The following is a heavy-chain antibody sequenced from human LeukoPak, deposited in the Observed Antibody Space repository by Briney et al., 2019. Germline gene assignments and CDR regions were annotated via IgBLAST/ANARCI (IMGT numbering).Heavy chain of an antibody. CDR1: GYTFTGYY. J-gene: IGHJ4*02. CDR3: ARRSYSGYDLGFDY. CDR2: INPNNGGT. D-gene: IGHD5-12*01. Sequence: GASVKVSCKASGYTFTGYYMHWVRQAPGQGLEWMGWINPNNGGTNYAQKFQGRVTMTRDTSISTAYMELSRLRSDDTAVYYCARRSYSGYDLGFDYWGQGTLVTVSS. V-gene: IGHV1-2*02.